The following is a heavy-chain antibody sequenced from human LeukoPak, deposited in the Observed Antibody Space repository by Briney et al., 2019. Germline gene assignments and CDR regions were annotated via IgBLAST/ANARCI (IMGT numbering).Heavy chain of an antibody. V-gene: IGHV4-34*01. CDR2: INHSGST. J-gene: IGHJ4*02. Sequence: PSETLSLTCAVYGGSFSGYYWSWIRQPPGKGLEWIGEINHSGSTNYNPSLKSRVTISVDTSKNQFSLKLSSVTAADTAVYYCARGLVGATRYWGQGTLVTVSS. CDR1: GGSFSGYY. CDR3: ARGLVGATRY. D-gene: IGHD1-26*01.